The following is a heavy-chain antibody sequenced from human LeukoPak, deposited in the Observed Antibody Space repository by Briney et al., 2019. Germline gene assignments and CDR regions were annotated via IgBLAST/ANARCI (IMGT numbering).Heavy chain of an antibody. CDR2: IYSSGST. Sequence: PSETLSLTCTVSGGSISTSSYFWSWIRQPAGKGLEWIGRIYSSGSTNYNPSLKSRVTISVDTSTNQFSLKLSSVTASDTAVYYCARQWNCSGGSCYSGAFDIWGQGTMVTVSS. V-gene: IGHV4-61*02. CDR3: ARQWNCSGGSCYSGAFDI. J-gene: IGHJ3*02. CDR1: GGSISTSSYF. D-gene: IGHD2-15*01.